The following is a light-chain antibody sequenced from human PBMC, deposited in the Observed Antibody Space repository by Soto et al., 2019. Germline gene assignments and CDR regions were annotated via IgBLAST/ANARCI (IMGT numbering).Light chain of an antibody. CDR3: QQSYSSPET. V-gene: IGKV1-39*01. CDR1: QSIDIY. Sequence: DIQMTQSPSSLSASVGDRVTITCRASQSIDIYLNWYQEKPGKAPNLLIYAASTLLSGVPSRFSGRRSGTHFTLTINSLQPEDFATYYCQQSYSSPETFGQGTKVEIK. J-gene: IGKJ1*01. CDR2: AAS.